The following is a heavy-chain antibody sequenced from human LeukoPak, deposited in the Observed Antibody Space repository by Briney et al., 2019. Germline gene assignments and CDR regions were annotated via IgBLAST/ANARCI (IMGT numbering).Heavy chain of an antibody. CDR1: RFTFSSYG. D-gene: IGHD6-13*01. CDR2: IRYDGGNK. J-gene: IGHJ6*02. Sequence: GGSLRLSCAASRFTFSSYGMHWVRQAPGKGLEWVAFIRYDGGNKYYPDSVKGRFTISRDNSKNTLYLQMNSLRAADTAMYYCAISKQQLVDYYYYGMDVWGQGTTVTVSS. CDR3: AISKQQLVDYYYYGMDV. V-gene: IGHV3-30*02.